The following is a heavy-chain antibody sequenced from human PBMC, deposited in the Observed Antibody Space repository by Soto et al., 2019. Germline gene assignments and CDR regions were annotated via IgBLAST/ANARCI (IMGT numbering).Heavy chain of an antibody. CDR1: GRTSTSYA. V-gene: IGHV1-69*13. CDR3: ASGASRWYPYFFDS. J-gene: IGHJ4*02. CDR2: IIPYYNTL. D-gene: IGHD6-13*01. Sequence: ASVKVSCKASGRTSTSYAISWVRQPPGQGLEWMGGIIPYYNTLNYAQKFQDRVTVTADDSTNTVYMELSSLRSDDTAVYFCASGASRWYPYFFDSWAQGTLVTVSS.